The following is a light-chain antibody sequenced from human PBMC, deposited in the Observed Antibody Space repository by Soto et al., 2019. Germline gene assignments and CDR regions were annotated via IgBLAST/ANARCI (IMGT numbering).Light chain of an antibody. J-gene: IGLJ1*01. CDR2: DDN. CDR1: SSNIGGNS. CDR3: AAWDDSLNDYV. V-gene: IGLV1-51*01. Sequence: QSVLTQPPSVSAAPGQKVTISCSGSSSNIGGNSVSWYQQLPGTAPKLLIYDDNKRPSGIPDRFSGSRSGTSATLGITGFQTGDEADYYCAAWDDSLNDYVFGTGTKVTVL.